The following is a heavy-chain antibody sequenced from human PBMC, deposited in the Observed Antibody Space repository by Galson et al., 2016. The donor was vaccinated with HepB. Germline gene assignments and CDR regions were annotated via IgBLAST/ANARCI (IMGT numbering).Heavy chain of an antibody. CDR2: MSFDDYAK. V-gene: IGHV3-30-3*01. Sequence: SLRLSCAASGFSFYSYAMHWVRQAPGEGLEWVASMSFDDYAKSYADSVKGRFTVSRDNSKNTLYLQLTNLRVDDTALYYCVRASYQIRFIDAFDVWGHGTLVTV. J-gene: IGHJ3*01. CDR3: VRASYQIRFIDAFDV. D-gene: IGHD3-3*01. CDR1: GFSFYSYA.